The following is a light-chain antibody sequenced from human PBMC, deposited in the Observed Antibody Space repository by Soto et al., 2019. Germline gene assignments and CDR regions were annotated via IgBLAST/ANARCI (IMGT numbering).Light chain of an antibody. V-gene: IGLV2-23*01. CDR1: SSDVGSYNL. CDR2: EGN. Sequence: QYVLTQPASVSGSPGQAITISCTGNSSDVGSYNLVSWYQQYPGKAPKLIIYEGNKRPSGVSNRFSGSKSGNTASLTISGLQAEDEADYSCCSYAGSRSWVFGGGTKLTVL. J-gene: IGLJ3*02. CDR3: CSYAGSRSWV.